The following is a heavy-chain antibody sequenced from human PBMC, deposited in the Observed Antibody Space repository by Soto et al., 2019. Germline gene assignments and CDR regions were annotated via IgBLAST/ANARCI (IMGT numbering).Heavy chain of an antibody. D-gene: IGHD1-26*01. CDR2: SRNKANSYST. Sequence: EVQLVESGGGLVQPGGSLRLSCAASEFNFSDHYMDWVRQAPEKGLEWVGRSRNKANSYSTEYAASVKGRFTISRDESKNSLYLQMNCLKTEDTAVYYCARFSGSYTRGLDYWGQGTLVTVSS. V-gene: IGHV3-72*01. CDR1: EFNFSDHY. J-gene: IGHJ4*02. CDR3: ARFSGSYTRGLDY.